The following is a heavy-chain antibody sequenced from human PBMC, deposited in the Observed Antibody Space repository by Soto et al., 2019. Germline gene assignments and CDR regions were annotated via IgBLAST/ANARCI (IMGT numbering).Heavy chain of an antibody. Sequence: QVQLVQSGAEVKKPGASVKVSCKASGYTFTSYDINWVRQATGQGLEWMGWMNPNSGNTGYAQKFQGRGTMTRNTSISTAYMERSSLRSEGTAVYYCARLENIWGSYRPQDYWGQGTLVTVSS. CDR3: ARLENIWGSYRPQDY. V-gene: IGHV1-8*01. CDR2: MNPNSGNT. D-gene: IGHD3-16*02. J-gene: IGHJ4*02. CDR1: GYTFTSYD.